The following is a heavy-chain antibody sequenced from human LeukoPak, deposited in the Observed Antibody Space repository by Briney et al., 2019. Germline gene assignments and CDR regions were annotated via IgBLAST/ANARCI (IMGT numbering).Heavy chain of an antibody. CDR2: IKQDGSEK. V-gene: IGHV3-7*01. CDR1: GFTFSSYW. Sequence: GGSLRLSCAASGFTFSSYWMTWVRQAPGKGLEWVANIKQDGSEKYHVDSVEGRFIISRDNAKNSLYLQMNSLRAEDTAVYYCARDRWVGSSGWYSNNWFDPWGQGTLVTVSS. D-gene: IGHD6-19*01. J-gene: IGHJ5*02. CDR3: ARDRWVGSSGWYSNNWFDP.